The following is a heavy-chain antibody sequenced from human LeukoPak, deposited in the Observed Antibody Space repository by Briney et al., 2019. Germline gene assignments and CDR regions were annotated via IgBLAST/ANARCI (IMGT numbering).Heavy chain of an antibody. CDR1: GASISSGHW. Sequence: SETLSLTCAVSGASISSGHWWSWVRQPPGKGLEWIGELFHIGSTNYNPSLKSRVTISVDKSKNQFSLKLSSVTAADTAVYYCARVGASGYYYGSGSYCDYWGEGTLVTVSS. CDR3: ARVGASGYYYGSGSYCDY. J-gene: IGHJ4*02. D-gene: IGHD3-10*01. V-gene: IGHV4-4*02. CDR2: LFHIGST.